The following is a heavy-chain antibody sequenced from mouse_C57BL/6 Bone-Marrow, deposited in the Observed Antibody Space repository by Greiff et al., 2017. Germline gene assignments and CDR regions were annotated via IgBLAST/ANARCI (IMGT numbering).Heavy chain of an antibody. Sequence: EVKLMESGGDLVKPGGSLKLSCAASGFTFSSYGMSWVRQTPDKRLEWVATISSGGSYTYYPDSVKGRFTISRDNAKNTLYLQMSSLKSEDTAMYYCARRGDDYPAWFAYWGQGTLVTVSA. D-gene: IGHD2-4*01. CDR2: ISSGGSYT. CDR1: GFTFSSYG. J-gene: IGHJ3*01. CDR3: ARRGDDYPAWFAY. V-gene: IGHV5-6*02.